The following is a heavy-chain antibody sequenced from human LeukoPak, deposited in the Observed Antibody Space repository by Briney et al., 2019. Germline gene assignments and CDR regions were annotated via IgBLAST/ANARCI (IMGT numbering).Heavy chain of an antibody. V-gene: IGHV1-18*01. CDR3: ARVDIVIIPAAPYYFDY. J-gene: IGHJ4*02. CDR1: GYTFTSYG. CDR2: ISAYNGNT. D-gene: IGHD2-2*01. Sequence: GASVKVSCKASGYTFTSYGISWVRQAPGQGLEWMGWISAYNGNTNYAQKLQGRVTMTTDTSTSTAYMELRSLRSDDTAVYYCARVDIVIIPAAPYYFDYWGQGTLVTVSS.